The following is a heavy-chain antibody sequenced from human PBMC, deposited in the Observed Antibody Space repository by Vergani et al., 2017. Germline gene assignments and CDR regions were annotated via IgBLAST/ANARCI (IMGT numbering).Heavy chain of an antibody. CDR3: AKGREGIPLRYFDWSLDY. CDR1: GFTFDDYA. D-gene: IGHD3-9*01. Sequence: EVQLVESGGGLVQPGRSLRLSCAASGFTFDDYAMHWVRQAPGKGLEWVSGISWNSGSIGYADSVKGRFTISRDNAKNSLYLQMNSLRAEDTALYYFAKGREGIPLRYFDWSLDYWGQGTLVTVSS. CDR2: ISWNSGSI. V-gene: IGHV3-9*01. J-gene: IGHJ4*02.